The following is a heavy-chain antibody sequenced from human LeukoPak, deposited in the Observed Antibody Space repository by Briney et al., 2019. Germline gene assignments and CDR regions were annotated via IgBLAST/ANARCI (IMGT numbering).Heavy chain of an antibody. D-gene: IGHD3-22*01. Sequence: GGSLRLSCAASGFTFSSYAMHWVRQAPGKGLEWVAVISYDGSNKYYADSVKGRFTISRDNSKNTLYLQMNSLRAEDTAVYYCARDSVVTHAFDIWGQGTMVTVSS. CDR1: GFTFSSYA. J-gene: IGHJ3*02. CDR3: ARDSVVTHAFDI. CDR2: ISYDGSNK. V-gene: IGHV3-30*14.